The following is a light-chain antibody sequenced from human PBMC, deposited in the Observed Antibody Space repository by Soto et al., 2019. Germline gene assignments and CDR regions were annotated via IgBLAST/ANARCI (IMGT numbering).Light chain of an antibody. CDR3: QHYHGWPIT. CDR1: QSVSSH. V-gene: IGKV3-15*01. Sequence: EVVMTQSPSTLSVSPGEGATVCGVSSQSVSSHLAWYQHKPGQAPRLLFYDASTRATGIPARFSGSGSGTEFTLTISSLQSEDFAVYYCQHYHGWPITFGQGTLLAV. CDR2: DAS. J-gene: IGKJ5*01.